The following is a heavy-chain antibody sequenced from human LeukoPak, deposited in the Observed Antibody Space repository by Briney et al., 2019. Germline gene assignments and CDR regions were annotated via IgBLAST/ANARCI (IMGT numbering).Heavy chain of an antibody. CDR3: AKGGPGWELLYYFDY. CDR2: ISGSGGST. D-gene: IGHD1-26*01. CDR1: GFTFSSYA. Sequence: GGSLRLSCAASGFTFSSYAMSWVRQAPGKGLEWVSAISGSGGSTYYADSVKGRFTISRDNSKNTLYLQMNSLRAEDTAVYYCAKGGPGWELLYYFDYWGQGTLSPSPQ. V-gene: IGHV3-23*01. J-gene: IGHJ4*02.